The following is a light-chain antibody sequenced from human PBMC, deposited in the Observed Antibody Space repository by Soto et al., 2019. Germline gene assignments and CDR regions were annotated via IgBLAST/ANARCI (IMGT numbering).Light chain of an antibody. Sequence: EIVLTQSPGTLSLSPGERATLSCRASQSVSSGYLAWYQHKPGQAPRLLIYDASSRATGIPDKFSGSGSGTEFTLTISRLEPEGFAVDYCQQYGRSPAFGGGTKVEIK. V-gene: IGKV3-20*01. CDR1: QSVSSGY. CDR3: QQYGRSPA. CDR2: DAS. J-gene: IGKJ4*01.